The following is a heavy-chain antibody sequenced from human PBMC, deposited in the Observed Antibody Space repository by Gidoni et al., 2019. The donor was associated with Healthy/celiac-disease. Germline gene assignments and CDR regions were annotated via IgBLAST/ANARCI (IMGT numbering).Heavy chain of an antibody. Sequence: QVQLQQWGAGLLKPSETLSLTCAVYGGSFSGYYWSWIRQPPGKGLEWIGEINHSGSTNYNPSLKSRVTISVDTSKNQFSLKLSSVTAADTAVYYCARGRIAVAGILGYYYYGMDVWGQGTTVTVSS. V-gene: IGHV4-34*01. CDR2: INHSGST. CDR3: ARGRIAVAGILGYYYYGMDV. CDR1: GGSFSGYY. J-gene: IGHJ6*02. D-gene: IGHD6-19*01.